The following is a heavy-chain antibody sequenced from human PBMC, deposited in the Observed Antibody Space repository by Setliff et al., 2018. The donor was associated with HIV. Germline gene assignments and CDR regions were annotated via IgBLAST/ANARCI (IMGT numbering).Heavy chain of an antibody. V-gene: IGHV1-3*01. CDR1: GYTFTSYA. J-gene: IGHJ5*02. Sequence: ASVKISCKASGYTFTSYAMHWVRQAPGQRLEWMGWINAGNGNTKYSQKFQGRVTITRDTSASTAYMELSSLRSEDTAVYYCARDWKAGLRSANWFDPWGQGTLVSVSS. CDR3: ARDWKAGLRSANWFDP. CDR2: INAGNGNT. D-gene: IGHD3-3*01.